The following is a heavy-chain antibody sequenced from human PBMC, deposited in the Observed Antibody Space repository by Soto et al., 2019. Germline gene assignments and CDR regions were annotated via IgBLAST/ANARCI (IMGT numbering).Heavy chain of an antibody. CDR1: GFTFSSYA. Sequence: PGGSLRLFCAASGFTFSSYAMHWVRQAPGKGLEWVAVISYDGSNKYYADSVKGRFTISRDNSKNTLYLQMNSLSDEDTAVYYCAKSGDSAGWGIDFWGQGTLVTVSS. J-gene: IGHJ4*02. D-gene: IGHD6-19*01. CDR3: AKSGDSAGWGIDF. V-gene: IGHV3-30-3*02. CDR2: ISYDGSNK.